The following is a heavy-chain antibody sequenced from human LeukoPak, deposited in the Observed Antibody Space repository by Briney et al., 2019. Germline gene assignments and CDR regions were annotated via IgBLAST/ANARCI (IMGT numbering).Heavy chain of an antibody. CDR2: ISAYNGNT. D-gene: IGHD3-16*02. Sequence: ASVKLSCAASGYTFTSYGISWVRQAPGQGLEWMGWISAYNGNTNYAQKLQGRVTMTTDNSTSTVYMELKSLRSGDTAVYFCARVSITFGGVIRDPGGQKPVVSVPS. CDR1: GYTFTSYG. CDR3: ARVSITFGGVIRDP. J-gene: IGHJ5*02. V-gene: IGHV1-18*01.